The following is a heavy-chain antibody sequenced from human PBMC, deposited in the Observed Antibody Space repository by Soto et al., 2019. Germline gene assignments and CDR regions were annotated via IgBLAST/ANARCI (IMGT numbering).Heavy chain of an antibody. CDR3: ARVHARYFTKCVCFFGY. V-gene: IGHV1-8*01. Sequence: QVQLVQSGAEVKKPGASVKVSCKASGYTFTSYDINWVRQATGQGLEWMGWMNPNSGNTGYAQKFQGRVTMTRNTSRSTAYMELSSLRSEDTAVYYCARVHARYFTKCVCFFGYWGQGTLVTVSS. CDR2: MNPNSGNT. CDR1: GYTFTSYD. J-gene: IGHJ4*02. D-gene: IGHD2-8*01.